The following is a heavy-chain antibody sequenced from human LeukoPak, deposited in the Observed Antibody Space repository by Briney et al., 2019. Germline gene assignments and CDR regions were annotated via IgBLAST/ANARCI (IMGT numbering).Heavy chain of an antibody. CDR3: XXXRXXSASCFGKYYFDR. CDR1: GFTFSAYA. V-gene: IGHV3-21*01. J-gene: IGHJ4*02. CDR2: INGDSSYI. D-gene: IGHD2-2*01. Sequence: GGSLRLSCAASGFTFSAYAIEWVRQAPGKGLEWISSINGDSSYIYYADSVKGRFTIARDNARNSLHLQMNSLRAEDTAVYYCXXXRXXSASCFGKYYFDRWGQGALVTVSS.